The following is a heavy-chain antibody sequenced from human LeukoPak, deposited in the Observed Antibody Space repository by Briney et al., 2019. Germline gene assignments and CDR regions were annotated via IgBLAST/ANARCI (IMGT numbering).Heavy chain of an antibody. CDR2: ISGGGGTT. Sequence: GGSLRLSCAASGFTFNTYAMSWVRQAPGKGLEWVSVISGGGGTTCYADSVKGRFTISRDNSKNTLYLRMNSLRVEDTAVYYCAKGPVVTATYNWFDPWGQGALVTVSS. CDR1: GFTFNTYA. V-gene: IGHV3-23*01. CDR3: AKGPVVTATYNWFDP. J-gene: IGHJ5*02. D-gene: IGHD2-21*02.